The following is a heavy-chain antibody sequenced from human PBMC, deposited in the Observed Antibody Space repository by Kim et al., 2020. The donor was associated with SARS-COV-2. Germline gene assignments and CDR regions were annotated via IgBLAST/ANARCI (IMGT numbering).Heavy chain of an antibody. D-gene: IGHD2-2*01. CDR3: ARDTSYDAFDI. Sequence: TNYAQKVQGRVTMTRDTSISTAYMELSRLRSDDTAVYYCARDTSYDAFDIWGQGTMVTVSS. J-gene: IGHJ3*02. CDR2: T. V-gene: IGHV1-2*02.